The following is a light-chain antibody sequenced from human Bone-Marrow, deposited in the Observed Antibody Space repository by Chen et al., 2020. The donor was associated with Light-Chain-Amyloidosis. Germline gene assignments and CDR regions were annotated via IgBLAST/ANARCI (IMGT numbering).Light chain of an antibody. CDR1: QSISSW. V-gene: IGKV1-5*03. CDR2: NAS. J-gene: IGKJ1*01. CDR3: QQYDGYSRT. Sequence: DNQMTQSPSTLSASVGDRVTLTCRASQSISSWLAWYQQKPGKAPKLLIYNASSLESGVPSRFSGSGSGTEFTLTISGLQPDDFATYYCQQYDGYSRTFGQGTKVEIK.